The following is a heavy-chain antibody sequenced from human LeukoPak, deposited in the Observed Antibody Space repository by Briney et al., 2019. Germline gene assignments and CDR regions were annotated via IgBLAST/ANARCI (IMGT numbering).Heavy chain of an antibody. CDR2: IYYSGST. D-gene: IGHD6-13*01. CDR1: GGSISSYY. CDR3: ARGRDQQLLDP. J-gene: IGHJ5*02. Sequence: PSETLSLTCTVSGGSISSYYWSWIRQPPGKGLEWIGYIYYSGSTNYNPSLKSRVTISVDTSKNQFSLKLSSVTAADTAVYYCARGRDQQLLDPWGQGTLVTVSS. V-gene: IGHV4-59*01.